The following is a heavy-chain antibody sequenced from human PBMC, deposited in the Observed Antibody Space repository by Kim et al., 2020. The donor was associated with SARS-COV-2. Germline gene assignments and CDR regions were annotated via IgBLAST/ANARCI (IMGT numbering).Heavy chain of an antibody. CDR3: ARDLLWFGRGFDP. J-gene: IGHJ5*02. V-gene: IGHV4-34*01. D-gene: IGHD3-10*01. Sequence: PAQNGRVTIAVDTSKNQFTLKLSSVTAADTAVYYCARDLLWFGRGFDPWGQGTLVTVSS.